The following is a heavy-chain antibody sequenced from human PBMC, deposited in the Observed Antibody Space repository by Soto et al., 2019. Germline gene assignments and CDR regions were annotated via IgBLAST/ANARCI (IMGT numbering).Heavy chain of an antibody. CDR3: AKDRYCSSTSCYDVYAFDI. J-gene: IGHJ3*02. CDR2: ISGSGDST. V-gene: IGHV3-23*01. Sequence: EVQLLESGGGLVQPGGSLRLSCAASGFTFSSYAMSWVRQAPGKGLEWVSAISGSGDSTYYADSVKGRFTISRDNSKNPLYLQMNSLRAEDTAVYYCAKDRYCSSTSCYDVYAFDIWGQGTMVTVS. CDR1: GFTFSSYA. D-gene: IGHD2-2*01.